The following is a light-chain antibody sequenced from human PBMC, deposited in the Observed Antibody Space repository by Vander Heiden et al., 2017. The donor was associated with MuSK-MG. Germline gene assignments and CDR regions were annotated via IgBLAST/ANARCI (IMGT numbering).Light chain of an antibody. V-gene: IGLV2-14*01. CDR1: SSDVGGYNY. J-gene: IGLJ1*01. CDR2: DVS. CDR3: SSYTSSSTPLV. Sequence: QSALTQPASVSGSPGQSITICCTGTSSDVGGYNYVSWYQQHPGKAPKLMIYDVSNRPSGVSNRFSGSKSGNTASLTISGLQAEDEADYYCSSYTSSSTPLVFGTGTKVTVL.